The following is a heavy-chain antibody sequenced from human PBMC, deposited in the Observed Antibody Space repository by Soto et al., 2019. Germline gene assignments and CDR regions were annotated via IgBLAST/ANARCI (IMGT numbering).Heavy chain of an antibody. CDR2: MNPNSGNT. CDR3: ASERTGTTSMDV. D-gene: IGHD1-1*01. CDR1: GYTFTSYD. J-gene: IGHJ6*02. V-gene: IGHV1-8*01. Sequence: QVQLVQSGAEVKKPGASVKVSCKASGYTFTSYDINWVRQATGQGLEWMGWMNPNSGNTGYAQKFRVRVTMTRNTSISKADMELSSLRAEDAAVYYCASERTGTTSMDVWGQGTTVTVSS.